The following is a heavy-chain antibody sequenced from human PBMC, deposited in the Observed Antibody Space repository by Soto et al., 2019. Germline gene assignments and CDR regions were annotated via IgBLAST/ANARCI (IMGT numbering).Heavy chain of an antibody. D-gene: IGHD6-19*01. CDR3: ARAGIAVAGPYYYYGMDV. CDR1: GFTFSSYW. J-gene: IGHJ6*02. V-gene: IGHV3-74*01. Sequence: EVQLVESGGGLVQPGGSLRLSCAASGFTFSSYWMDWVRQAPGKGLVWVSRINSDGSSTSYADSVKGRFTISRDNAKNTLYLQMNSLRAEDTAVYYCARAGIAVAGPYYYYGMDVWGQGTTVTVSS. CDR2: INSDGSST.